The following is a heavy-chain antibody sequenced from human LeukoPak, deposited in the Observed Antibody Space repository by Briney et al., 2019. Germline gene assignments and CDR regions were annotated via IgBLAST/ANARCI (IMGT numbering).Heavy chain of an antibody. J-gene: IGHJ4*02. Sequence: GGSLRLSCAASGFTISSYAMSWVRQAPGKGLEWVSAISGSGGSTYYADSVKGRFTISRDNSKNTLYLQMNSLRAEDTAVYYCASAASSSWYYFDYWGQGTLVTVSS. CDR3: ASAASSSWYYFDY. CDR1: GFTISSYA. D-gene: IGHD6-13*01. CDR2: ISGSGGST. V-gene: IGHV3-23*01.